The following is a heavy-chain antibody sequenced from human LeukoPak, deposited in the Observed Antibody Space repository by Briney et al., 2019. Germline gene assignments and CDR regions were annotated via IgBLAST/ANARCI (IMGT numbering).Heavy chain of an antibody. D-gene: IGHD5-18*01. CDR1: GGTFSSYA. CDR3: ASGRYGYSYGRFDY. Sequence: SVKVSCKASGGTFSSYAISWVRQAPGQGLEWMGGIIPIFGTANYAQKFQGRVTITADESTSTAYMELSSLRSEDTAVYYCASGRYGYSYGRFDYWGQGTLVTVSS. V-gene: IGHV1-69*01. CDR2: IIPIFGTA. J-gene: IGHJ4*02.